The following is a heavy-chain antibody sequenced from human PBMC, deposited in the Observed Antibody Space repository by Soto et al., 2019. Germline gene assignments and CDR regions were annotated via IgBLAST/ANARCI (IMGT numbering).Heavy chain of an antibody. J-gene: IGHJ4*02. V-gene: IGHV3-23*01. D-gene: IGHD6-19*01. CDR2: ISGSVGGT. CDR3: AIVGANIAVTAPFDY. CDR1: GFTFSSYA. Sequence: EVQLLESGGDLVQPGGSLRLSCAASGFTFSSYAMSWVRQAPGKGLEWVSGISGSVGGTYYVDSVRGRFTISRDNSKTTVYLQMNSLSAEDTALYYCAIVGANIAVTAPFDYWGQGTQVIVSS.